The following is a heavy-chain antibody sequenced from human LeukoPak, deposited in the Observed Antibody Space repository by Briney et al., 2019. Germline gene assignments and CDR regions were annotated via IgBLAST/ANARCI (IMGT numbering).Heavy chain of an antibody. J-gene: IGHJ4*02. D-gene: IGHD6-19*01. Sequence: GGSLRLSCAASGFTFSSYSMNWVRQAPGKGLEWVSSISSSNSYIYYADAVKGRFTISRDNAKNSLYLQINSLRAEDTAVYYCARVRDSSGWPFDYWGQGTLVTVSS. CDR2: ISSSNSYI. CDR3: ARVRDSSGWPFDY. CDR1: GFTFSSYS. V-gene: IGHV3-21*01.